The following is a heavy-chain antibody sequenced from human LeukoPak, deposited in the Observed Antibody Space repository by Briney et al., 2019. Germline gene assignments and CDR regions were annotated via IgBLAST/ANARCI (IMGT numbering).Heavy chain of an antibody. CDR2: ISGSGGST. CDR1: GFTYNIYA. D-gene: IGHD6-19*01. J-gene: IGHJ4*02. V-gene: IGHV3-23*01. CDR3: AKGLAVAGTRLSGY. Sequence: PGGSLRLSCAASGFTYNIYAMSWIRQAPGKGLEWVSAISGSGGSTYYADSVKGRFTISRDNSKNTLYLQMNSLRAEDTAVYYCAKGLAVAGTRLSGYWGQGTLVTVSS.